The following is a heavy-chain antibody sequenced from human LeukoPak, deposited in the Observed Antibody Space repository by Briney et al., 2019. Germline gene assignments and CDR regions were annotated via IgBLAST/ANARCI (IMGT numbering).Heavy chain of an antibody. D-gene: IGHD3-22*01. J-gene: IGHJ4*02. CDR3: ATYFDSSYGY. CDR1: GFTFSDYA. CDR2: ISTDGRGT. Sequence: PGGSLRLSCAASGFTFSDYAMHWVRQAPGKGLEYVSAISTDGRGTYYANSVKGRFTISRDNSKNTLYLQMASLRVEDMAVYYCATYFDSSYGYWGQGTLVTVSS. V-gene: IGHV3-64*01.